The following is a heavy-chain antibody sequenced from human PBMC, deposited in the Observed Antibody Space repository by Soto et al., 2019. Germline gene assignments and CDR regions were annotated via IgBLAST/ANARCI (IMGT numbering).Heavy chain of an antibody. CDR3: AIATTVTTFVVDY. J-gene: IGHJ4*02. Sequence: GGSLRLSCAASGFTFSDYYMSWIRQAPGKGLEWVSYISSSGSTIYYADSVKGRFTISRDNAKNSLYLQMNSLRAEDTAVYYCAIATTVTTFVVDYWGQGTLVTVSS. V-gene: IGHV3-11*01. CDR1: GFTFSDYY. CDR2: ISSSGSTI. D-gene: IGHD4-17*01.